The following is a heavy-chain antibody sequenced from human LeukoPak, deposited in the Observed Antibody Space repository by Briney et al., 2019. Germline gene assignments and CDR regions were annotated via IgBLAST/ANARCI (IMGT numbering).Heavy chain of an antibody. CDR2: IWYDGSNK. CDR3: AKDSSNWSFDY. V-gene: IGHV3-30*02. Sequence: GGSLRLSCAASGFTFSSYAMSWVRQAPGKGLEWVAFIWYDGSNKYYTDSVKGRFTVSRDNSKNTLYLQMNSLSTEDTAVYYCAKDSSNWSFDYWGQGSLVTVSS. CDR1: GFTFSSYA. D-gene: IGHD6-13*01. J-gene: IGHJ4*02.